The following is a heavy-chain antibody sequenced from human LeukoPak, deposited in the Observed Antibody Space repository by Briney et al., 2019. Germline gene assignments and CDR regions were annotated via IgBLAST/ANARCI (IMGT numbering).Heavy chain of an antibody. J-gene: IGHJ4*02. D-gene: IGHD3-22*01. Sequence: GGSLRLSCAASGFTFSSYPMSWVRQAPGKGLEWVSAISGSGDSTYYADSVKGRFTISRDNSKNTLYLQMNSLRAEDTAVYYCAKRRIDSSGYYPEYFDYWGQGTLVTVAS. V-gene: IGHV3-23*01. CDR3: AKRRIDSSGYYPEYFDY. CDR2: ISGSGDST. CDR1: GFTFSSYP.